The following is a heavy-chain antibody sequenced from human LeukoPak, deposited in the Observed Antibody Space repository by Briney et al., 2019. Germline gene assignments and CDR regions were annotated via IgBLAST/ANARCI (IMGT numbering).Heavy chain of an antibody. CDR1: GLSFSTYE. CDR2: ISTSGSSV. CDR3: ARVGREVTTGYFDD. J-gene: IGHJ4*02. Sequence: QPGGSLRLSCVASGLSFSTYEMNWVRQAPGKGLEWVAYISTSGSSVYYADSLKGRFTVSRDNAKSSLFLQVDSLTVADTAVYYCARVGREVTTGYFDDWGQGTLVAVSS. V-gene: IGHV3-48*03. D-gene: IGHD2-21*02.